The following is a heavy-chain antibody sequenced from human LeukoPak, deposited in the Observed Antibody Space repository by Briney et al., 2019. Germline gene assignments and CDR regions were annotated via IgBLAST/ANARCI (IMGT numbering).Heavy chain of an antibody. CDR1: GFTFSDYY. CDR2: ISSSGSII. J-gene: IGHJ1*01. Sequence: GGSLRLSCAASGFTFSDYYMSWIRQAPGKGLEWVSYISSSGSIIYYADSVKGRFTISRDNAKNSMYLQMNSLRAEDTAEYYCARGKYDSSPFLQHWGQGTLVTVSS. D-gene: IGHD3-22*01. V-gene: IGHV3-11*01. CDR3: ARGKYDSSPFLQH.